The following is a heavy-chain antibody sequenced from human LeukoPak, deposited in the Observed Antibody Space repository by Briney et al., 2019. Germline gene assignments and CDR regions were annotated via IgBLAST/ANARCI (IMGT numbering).Heavy chain of an antibody. CDR1: GFTFSDYY. CDR2: MYYSGST. CDR3: ARGLTAMVTNYYYGMDV. J-gene: IGHJ6*02. D-gene: IGHD5-18*01. V-gene: IGHV4-59*01. Sequence: PGGSLRLSCAASGFTFSDYYMSWIRQAPGKGLEWIGYMYYSGSTNYNPSLKSRVTISVDTSKNQFSLKLSSVTAADTAVYYCARGLTAMVTNYYYGMDVWGQGTTVTVSS.